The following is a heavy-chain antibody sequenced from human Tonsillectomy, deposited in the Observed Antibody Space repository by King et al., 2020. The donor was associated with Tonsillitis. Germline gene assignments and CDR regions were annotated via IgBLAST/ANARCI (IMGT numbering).Heavy chain of an antibody. CDR1: GGSISSGGYY. CDR2: IYYSGST. J-gene: IGHJ4*02. CDR3: ARYGWVGYNFDY. D-gene: IGHD5-24*01. V-gene: IGHV4-31*03. Sequence: VQLQESGPGLVKPSQTLSLTCTVSGGSISSGGYYWSWIRQHPGKGLEWIGYIYYSGSTYYNPSLKSRVTISVDTSKNQFSLKLSSVTAADTAVYYCARYGWVGYNFDYWGQGTLVTVSS.